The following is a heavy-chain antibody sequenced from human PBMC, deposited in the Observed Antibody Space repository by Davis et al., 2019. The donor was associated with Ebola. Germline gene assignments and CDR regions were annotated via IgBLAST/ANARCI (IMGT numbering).Heavy chain of an antibody. CDR3: ARQKLYYDFWRIWGWFDP. Sequence: PSETLSLTCTVSGGSISSGDYYWSWIRQPPGKGLEWIGYIYYSGSTYYNPSLKSRVTISVDTSKNQFSLKLSSVTAADTAVYYCARQKLYYDFWRIWGWFDPWGQGTLVTVSS. CDR2: IYYSGST. CDR1: GGSISSGDYY. J-gene: IGHJ5*02. V-gene: IGHV4-30-4*01. D-gene: IGHD3-3*01.